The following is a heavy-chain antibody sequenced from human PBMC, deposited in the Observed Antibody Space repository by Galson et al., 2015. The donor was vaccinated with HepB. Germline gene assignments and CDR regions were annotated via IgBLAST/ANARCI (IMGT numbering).Heavy chain of an antibody. D-gene: IGHD3-3*01. CDR3: ARRSLGVYDFWSGRYWYFDL. Sequence: ETLSLTCTVSGGSISSSSYYWSWIRQPPGKGLEWIGYIYYSGSTNYNPSLKSRVTISVDTSKNQFSLKLSSVTAADTAVYYCARRSLGVYDFWSGRYWYFDLWGRGTLVTVSS. CDR1: GGSISSSSYY. V-gene: IGHV4-61*01. CDR2: IYYSGST. J-gene: IGHJ2*01.